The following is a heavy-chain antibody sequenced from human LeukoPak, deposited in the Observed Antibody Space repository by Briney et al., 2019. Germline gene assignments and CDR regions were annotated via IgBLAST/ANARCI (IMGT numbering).Heavy chain of an antibody. D-gene: IGHD6-13*01. Sequence: PPETLSLTCAVYGGSFSGYYWSWIRQPPGKGLEWIGEINHSGSTNYNPSLKSRVTISVDTSKNQFSLKLSSVTAADTAVYYCARGQGAADYWGQGTLVTVSS. CDR2: INHSGST. V-gene: IGHV4-34*01. J-gene: IGHJ4*02. CDR1: GGSFSGYY. CDR3: ARGQGAADY.